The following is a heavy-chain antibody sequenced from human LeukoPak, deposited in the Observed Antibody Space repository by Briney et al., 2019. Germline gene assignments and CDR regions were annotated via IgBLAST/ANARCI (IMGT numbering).Heavy chain of an antibody. D-gene: IGHD6-19*01. CDR1: GGSFSGYY. CDR3: ARGRIAVAGTRDYFDY. CDR2: INHSGST. V-gene: IGHV4-34*01. Sequence: SETLSLTCAVYGGSFSGYYWSWIRQPPGKGLEWIGEINHSGSTNYNPSLKSRVTVSVDTSKNQFSLKLSSVTAADTAVYYCARGRIAVAGTRDYFDYWGQGTLVTVSS. J-gene: IGHJ4*02.